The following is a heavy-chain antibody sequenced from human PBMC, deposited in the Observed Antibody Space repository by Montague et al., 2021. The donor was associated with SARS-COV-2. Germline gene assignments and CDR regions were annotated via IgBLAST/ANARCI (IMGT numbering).Heavy chain of an antibody. V-gene: IGHV4-39*01. CDR3: ARREYSYGWGD. Sequence: SETLSLTCTVTGGSISGSSDYWGWIRQSPGMGLVWIVSVDYSGNTYYSPYLKSRLTISEDTSKNQFSLKLNSVTAADTALYYCARREYSYGWGDWGQGTLVTVSS. CDR1: GGSISGSSDY. J-gene: IGHJ4*02. D-gene: IGHD5-18*01. CDR2: VDYSGNT.